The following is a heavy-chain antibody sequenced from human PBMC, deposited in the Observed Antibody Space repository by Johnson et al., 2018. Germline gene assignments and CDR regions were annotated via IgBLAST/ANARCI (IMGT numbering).Heavy chain of an antibody. CDR3: AKEAVTTGRYYYYYGMDV. CDR1: GFTFSSYG. Sequence: QVQLVESGGGVVQPGRSLRLSCAASGFTFSSYGMHWVRQAPGKGLEWVAVISYDGSNKYYADSVKGRVTISRDNSKNTLYLQMNRLRAGDTDVYYCAKEAVTTGRYYYYYGMDVWGQGTTVTVSS. V-gene: IGHV3-30*18. CDR2: ISYDGSNK. D-gene: IGHD4-17*01. J-gene: IGHJ6*02.